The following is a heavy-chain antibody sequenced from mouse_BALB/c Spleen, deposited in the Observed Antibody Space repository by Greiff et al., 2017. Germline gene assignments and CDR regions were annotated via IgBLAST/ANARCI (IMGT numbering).Heavy chain of an antibody. V-gene: IGHV1-15*01. CDR2: IDPETGGT. CDR1: GYTFTDYE. CDR3: TRQRYFDY. J-gene: IGHJ2*01. Sequence: VQLQQSGAELVRPGASVTLSCKASGYTFTDYEMHWVKQTPVHGLEWIGAIDPETGGTAYNQKFKGKATLTADKSSSTAYMELRSLTSEDSAVYYCTRQRYFDYWGQGTTLTVSS.